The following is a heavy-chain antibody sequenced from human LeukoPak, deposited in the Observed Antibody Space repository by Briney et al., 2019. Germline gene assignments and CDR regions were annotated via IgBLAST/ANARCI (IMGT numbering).Heavy chain of an antibody. Sequence: GGSLRLSCAASGFTFSSYSLNWVRQAPGKGLEWVSSITSSSNYIYYADSVKGRFTISRDNSKNTLYVQVNSLGTEDTAAYYCAKGSYYDSSGSFYFDYWGQGTLVTVSS. V-gene: IGHV3-21*01. J-gene: IGHJ4*02. CDR3: AKGSYYDSSGSFYFDY. D-gene: IGHD3-22*01. CDR1: GFTFSSYS. CDR2: ITSSSNYI.